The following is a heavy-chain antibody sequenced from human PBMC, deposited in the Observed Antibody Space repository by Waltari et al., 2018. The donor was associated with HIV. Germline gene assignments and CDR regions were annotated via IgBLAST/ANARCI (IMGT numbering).Heavy chain of an antibody. J-gene: IGHJ2*01. CDR2: INSDGSST. Sequence: EVQLVESGGGLVQPGGSLRLSCAASGFTFSSSWMHWVRQAPGKGLVWVSRINSDGSSTSYADSVKGRFTISRDNAKNTLYLQMNSLRAEDTAVYYCARGYYYDSKGYFDLWGRGTLVTVSS. V-gene: IGHV3-74*01. D-gene: IGHD3-22*01. CDR3: ARGYYYDSKGYFDL. CDR1: GFTFSSSW.